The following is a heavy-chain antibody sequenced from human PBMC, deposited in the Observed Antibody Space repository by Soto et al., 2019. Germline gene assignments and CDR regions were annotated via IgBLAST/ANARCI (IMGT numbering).Heavy chain of an antibody. CDR3: ARDRFPDLRALFDP. Sequence: ASVKVSCKASGFTFTGCYMHWVRQAPGQGLDWMGWINHNNGGTNYAQKFQSRVTMTRDTSINTAYMELTRLRSDDTAVYYCARDRFPDLRALFDPWGQGTLVTVSS. D-gene: IGHD5-12*01. CDR2: INHNNGGT. J-gene: IGHJ5*02. V-gene: IGHV1-2*02. CDR1: GFTFTGCY.